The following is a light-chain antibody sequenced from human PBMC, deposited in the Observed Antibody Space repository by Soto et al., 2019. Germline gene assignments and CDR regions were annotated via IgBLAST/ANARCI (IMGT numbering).Light chain of an antibody. CDR2: AAS. J-gene: IGKJ5*01. CDR3: QQRNNWPPIT. V-gene: IGKV3D-20*02. Sequence: EIVLTQSPGTLSLSPGERATLSCRASQSVSSYYLAWYQQKPGQAPRLLIYAASSRATGIPDRFSGSGSETDFTLTITSLEPEDFAVYYCQQRNNWPPITFGQGTRLEIK. CDR1: QSVSSYY.